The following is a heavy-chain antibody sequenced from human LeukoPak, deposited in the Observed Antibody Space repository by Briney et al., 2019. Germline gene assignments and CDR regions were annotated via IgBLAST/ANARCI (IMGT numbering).Heavy chain of an antibody. D-gene: IGHD3-22*01. CDR3: ARGPRHRYYYDSSGSFDY. Sequence: SETLSLTCTVSGGSISSYYWSWIRQPPGKGLEWIGYIYHSGSTNYNPSLKSRVTISVDTSKNQFSLKLSSVTAADTAENYCARGPRHRYYYDSSGSFDYWGQGTLVTVSS. J-gene: IGHJ4*02. CDR1: GGSISSYY. CDR2: IYHSGST. V-gene: IGHV4-59*01.